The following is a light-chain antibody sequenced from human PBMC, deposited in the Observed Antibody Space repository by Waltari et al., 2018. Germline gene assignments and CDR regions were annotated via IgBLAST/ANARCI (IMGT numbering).Light chain of an antibody. V-gene: IGKV1-39*01. Sequence: DIQMTQSPPSLSASVGDKVTITCRASQSISTSLNWYQQKSGKAPKLLILAASSLQTGVPLRFSGSGSGTDFTLTISSLQLEDFATYYCQQSYSTPMYTFGQGTKLEVK. CDR1: QSISTS. J-gene: IGKJ2*01. CDR3: QQSYSTPMYT. CDR2: AAS.